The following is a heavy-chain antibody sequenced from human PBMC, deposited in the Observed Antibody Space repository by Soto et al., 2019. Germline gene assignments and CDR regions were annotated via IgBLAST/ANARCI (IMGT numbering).Heavy chain of an antibody. Sequence: QVQLVQSGAEVKKPGASVKVSCKASGYTFTSYGISWVRQAPGQGLEWMGWISAYNGNTNYAQKLQGRVTMTTDTSTSKAYMELRSLRSDDTAVYYCAGVGSQRYYYYYYCGMDVWGQGTTVTVSS. D-gene: IGHD1-26*01. CDR1: GYTFTSYG. CDR3: AGVGSQRYYYYYYCGMDV. V-gene: IGHV1-18*01. J-gene: IGHJ6*02. CDR2: ISAYNGNT.